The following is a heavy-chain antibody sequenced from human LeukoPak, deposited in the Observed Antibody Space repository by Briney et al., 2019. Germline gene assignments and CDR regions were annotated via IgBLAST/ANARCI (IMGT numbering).Heavy chain of an antibody. CDR2: ISAYNGNT. Sequence: GASVKVSCKASGYTFTSYGISWVRQAPGQGLEWMGWISAYNGNTNYAQKLQGRVTMTTDTSTSTAYVELRSLRSDDTAVYYCARDRSSSGYYYLARYYYGMDVWGQGTTVTVSS. D-gene: IGHD3-22*01. J-gene: IGHJ6*02. CDR3: ARDRSSSGYYYLARYYYGMDV. CDR1: GYTFTSYG. V-gene: IGHV1-18*01.